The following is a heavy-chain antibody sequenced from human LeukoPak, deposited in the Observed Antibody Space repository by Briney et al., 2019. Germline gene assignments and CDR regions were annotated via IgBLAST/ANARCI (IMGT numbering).Heavy chain of an antibody. CDR1: GFSFISYG. D-gene: IGHD4-17*01. V-gene: IGHV3-30*18. CDR2: ISDDGRRK. CDR3: AKRPSDYGDYVSYFDY. Sequence: PGGSLRLSCAASGFSFISYGMHWVRQAPGKGLEWVGVISDDGRRKDYADSVKGRFTISRDNSKDTLYLQMNSLRAEVTAVYYCAKRPSDYGDYVSYFDYWGQGTLVTVSS. J-gene: IGHJ4*02.